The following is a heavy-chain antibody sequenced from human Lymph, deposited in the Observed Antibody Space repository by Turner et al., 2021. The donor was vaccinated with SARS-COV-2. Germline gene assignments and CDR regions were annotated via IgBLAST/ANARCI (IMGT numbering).Heavy chain of an antibody. CDR1: GFTFSYYW. CDR2: IKQDGSEK. CDR3: ARMGSSSWYFDY. D-gene: IGHD1-26*01. V-gene: IGHV3-7*01. Sequence: EVQLVESGGGWVQPGGSLRLSCAASGFTFSYYWMSWVRQAPGKGLEWGANIKQDGSEKYYVDSVKGRFTISRDNAKNSLFLQMNSLRAEDTAVYYCARMGSSSWYFDYWGQGTLVTVSS. J-gene: IGHJ4*02.